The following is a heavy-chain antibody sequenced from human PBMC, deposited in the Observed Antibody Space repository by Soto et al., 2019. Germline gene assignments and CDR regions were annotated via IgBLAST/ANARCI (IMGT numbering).Heavy chain of an antibody. CDR3: ARHYIYGDDVVGGGYFDY. J-gene: IGHJ4*02. CDR1: GGSISSSSYY. Sequence: SETLSLTCTVSGGSISSSSYYWGWIRQPPGKGLEWIGSIYYSGSTYYNPSLKSRVTISVDTSKNQFSLKLSSVTAADTAVYYCARHYIYGDDVVGGGYFDYWGQGTLVTVAS. D-gene: IGHD4-17*01. V-gene: IGHV4-39*01. CDR2: IYYSGST.